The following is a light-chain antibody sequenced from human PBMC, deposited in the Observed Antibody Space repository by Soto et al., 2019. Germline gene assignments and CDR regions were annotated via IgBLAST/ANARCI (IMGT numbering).Light chain of an antibody. CDR1: QTISTW. Sequence: DIQMTQSPPSRAASVGGRVTITCRASQTISTWLAWYQQKPGKAPKLLIYKASNLQSGVPPRFSGSGSGTEFTLTISSLQPDDFATYYCQQYSTYSCTFGQGTKVDIK. CDR3: QQYSTYSCT. V-gene: IGKV1-5*03. CDR2: KAS. J-gene: IGKJ1*01.